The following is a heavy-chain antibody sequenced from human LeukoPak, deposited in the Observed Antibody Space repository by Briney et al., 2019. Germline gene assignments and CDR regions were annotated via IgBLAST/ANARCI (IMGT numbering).Heavy chain of an antibody. D-gene: IGHD3-16*01. CDR2: IYADGAT. J-gene: IGHJ6*03. V-gene: IGHV3-53*01. Sequence: GGSLRLSCAASGITVSQNDMSWVRQAPGRGLEWVSLIYADGATHYADSVKGRFTMSRDNSKNTLYLQMNSLRAEDTAVYYCAKNYGHPTKNYYMDVWGKGTTVTVSS. CDR3: AKNYGHPTKNYYMDV. CDR1: GITVSQND.